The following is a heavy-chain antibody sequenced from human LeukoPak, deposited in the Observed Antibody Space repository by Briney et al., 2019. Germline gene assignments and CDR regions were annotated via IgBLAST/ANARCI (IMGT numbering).Heavy chain of an antibody. CDR3: AKDPNGDYIGTSDI. D-gene: IGHD4-17*01. V-gene: IGHV3-53*01. CDR2: LYNGGNT. Sequence: PGGSLRLSCAVSGFTVSSNYMSWVRQAPGKGLEWVSVLYNGGNTYYADSVKGRFTVSRDNSKNTLYLQMNSLRAEDTAVYFCAKDPNGDYIGTSDIWGQGTMVTVSS. CDR1: GFTVSSNY. J-gene: IGHJ3*02.